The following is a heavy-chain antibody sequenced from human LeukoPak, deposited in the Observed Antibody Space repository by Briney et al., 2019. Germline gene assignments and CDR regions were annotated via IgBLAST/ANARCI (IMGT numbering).Heavy chain of an antibody. D-gene: IGHD3-10*01. CDR2: ISGSGGST. V-gene: IGHV3-23*01. CDR1: GFTFSSYA. Sequence: GGSLRLSCAASGFTFSSYAMSWVRQAPGKGLEWVSAISGSGGSTYYADSVKGRFTISRDSSKDTLYLQINSLRAEDTAVCYCAKEVGSGSYFDYWGQGTLVTVSS. J-gene: IGHJ4*02. CDR3: AKEVGSGSYFDY.